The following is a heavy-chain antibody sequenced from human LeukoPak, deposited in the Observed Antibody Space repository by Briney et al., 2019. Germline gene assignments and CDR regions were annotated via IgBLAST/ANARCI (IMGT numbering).Heavy chain of an antibody. V-gene: IGHV3-23*01. Sequence: GESLRLSCTASDFILSTYAMSWVRQAPGKGLEWVSSISGNGAHPYYADSVRGRFSISRDFSRNAVFLQMSSLRVEDTATYYCGKAGDGRGYYFERGADFWGQGTMVTVSS. J-gene: IGHJ4*02. CDR1: DFILSTYA. D-gene: IGHD3-22*01. CDR2: ISGNGAHP. CDR3: GKAGDGRGYYFERGADF.